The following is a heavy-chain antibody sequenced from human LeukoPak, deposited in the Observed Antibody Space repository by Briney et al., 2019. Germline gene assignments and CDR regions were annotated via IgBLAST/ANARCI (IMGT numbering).Heavy chain of an antibody. J-gene: IGHJ2*01. V-gene: IGHV4-61*01. CDR1: GGSVSSGSYY. Sequence: SEILSLTCTVSGGSVSSGSYYWSWIRQPPGKGLEWIRYIYYSGSTNYNPSLKSRVTISVDTSKNQFSLKLSSVTAADTAVYYCARDFRVPAAAYWYFDLWGRSTLVTVSS. CDR3: ARDFRVPAAAYWYFDL. D-gene: IGHD2-2*01. CDR2: IYYSGST.